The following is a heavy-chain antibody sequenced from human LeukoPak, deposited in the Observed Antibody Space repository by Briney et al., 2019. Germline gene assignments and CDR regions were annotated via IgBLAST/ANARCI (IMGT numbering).Heavy chain of an antibody. D-gene: IGHD1-26*01. CDR1: GFTFSSYA. J-gene: IGHJ4*02. Sequence: GGSLRLSCAASGFTFSSYAMHWVRQAPGKGLEWVAVISYDGSNKYYADSVKGRFTIPRDNSKNTLYLQMNSLRAEDTAVYYCARDELVGATCFDYWGQGTLVTVSS. CDR3: ARDELVGATCFDY. CDR2: ISYDGSNK. V-gene: IGHV3-30-3*01.